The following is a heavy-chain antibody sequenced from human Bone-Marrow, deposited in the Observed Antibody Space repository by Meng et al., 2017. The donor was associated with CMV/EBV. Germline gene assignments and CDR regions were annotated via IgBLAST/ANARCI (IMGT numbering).Heavy chain of an antibody. J-gene: IGHJ6*02. CDR3: ARLRIPARRVQYGLDA. CDR2: ILYSGNT. CDR1: GGPIRSAGYY. D-gene: IGHD6-6*01. Sequence: SETLSLTCTVPGGPIRSAGYYWAWIRQPPGNGLEWIGSILYSGNTYYKSSLTSRLVILVDTSKNQFSLRLSSVTAADTAVYYCARLRIPARRVQYGLDAWGQGTTVTVSS. V-gene: IGHV4-39*01.